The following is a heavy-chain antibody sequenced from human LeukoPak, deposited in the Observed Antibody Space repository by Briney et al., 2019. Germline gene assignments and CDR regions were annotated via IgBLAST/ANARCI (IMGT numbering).Heavy chain of an antibody. J-gene: IGHJ4*02. CDR3: ARGGDYGDPFDY. CDR2: IRSKLFGETR. Sequence: SLRLSCTTSGFTFGEYALSWVRQAPGKGLEWVGFIRSKLFGETREYAASVEDRFTISRDDSKSIAYLQMNSLKSEDTAVYCCARGGDYGDPFDYWGQGTLVTVSS. V-gene: IGHV3-49*04. D-gene: IGHD4-17*01. CDR1: GFTFGEYA.